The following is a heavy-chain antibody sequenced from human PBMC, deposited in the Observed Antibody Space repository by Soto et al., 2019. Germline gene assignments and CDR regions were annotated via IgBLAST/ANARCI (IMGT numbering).Heavy chain of an antibody. CDR1: GFTFSSYA. D-gene: IGHD3-22*01. J-gene: IGHJ4*02. Sequence: EVQVLESGGGLVQPGGSLRLSCAASGFTFSSYAMSWVRQAPGKGLEWVSSISGSGGGTYYADSVKGRFTFSRDNSKNTLYLQMTSLRPEDTAVYYCASGAAFYYDTSRYWGQGTLVTVSS. CDR2: ISGSGGGT. V-gene: IGHV3-23*01. CDR3: ASGAAFYYDTSRY.